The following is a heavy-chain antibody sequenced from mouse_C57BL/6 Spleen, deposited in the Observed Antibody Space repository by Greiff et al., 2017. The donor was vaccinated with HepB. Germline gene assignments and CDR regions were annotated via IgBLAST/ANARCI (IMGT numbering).Heavy chain of an antibody. CDR3: ARYGSRLDY. J-gene: IGHJ2*01. CDR2: IYPRSGNT. D-gene: IGHD1-1*01. V-gene: IGHV1-81*01. Sequence: QVQLQQSGPELVKPGASVKLSCKASGYTFTSYGISWVKQRTGQGLEWIGEIYPRSGNTYYNEKFKGKATLTADKSSSTAYMELRSLTSEDSAVYFCARYGSRLDYWGQGTTLTVSS. CDR1: GYTFTSYG.